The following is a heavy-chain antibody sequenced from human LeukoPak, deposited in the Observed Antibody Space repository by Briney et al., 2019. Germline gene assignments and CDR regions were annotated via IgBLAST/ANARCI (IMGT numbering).Heavy chain of an antibody. J-gene: IGHJ4*02. Sequence: SGGYLRLSCAASGFTFSSYGMHWVRQAPGKGLEWVAVISYDGSNKYYADSVKGRFTISRDNSKNTLYLQMNSLRAEDTAVYYCAKALYAGDSSGYSDYWGQGTLVTVSS. CDR1: GFTFSSYG. D-gene: IGHD3-22*01. V-gene: IGHV3-30*18. CDR2: ISYDGSNK. CDR3: AKALYAGDSSGYSDY.